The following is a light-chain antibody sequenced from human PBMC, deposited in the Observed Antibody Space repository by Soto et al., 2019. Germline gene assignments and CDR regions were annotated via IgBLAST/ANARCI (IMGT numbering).Light chain of an antibody. V-gene: IGKV1-39*01. CDR3: QKSYSTPPK. CDR2: TSS. J-gene: IGKJ1*01. Sequence: DIQITHSPASLSASVVDRVTISCLASQSIGRNLNWYQQKPGKAPTLLMFTSSNLQSGVPSRFSGSGSGTAFIFTISSLQPEDFATYYCQKSYSTPPKFGQGTKVDIK. CDR1: QSIGRN.